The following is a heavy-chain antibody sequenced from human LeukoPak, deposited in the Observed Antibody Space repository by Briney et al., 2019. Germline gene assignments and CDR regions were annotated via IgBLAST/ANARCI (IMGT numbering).Heavy chain of an antibody. CDR3: ARSGHIVVVTAICDY. CDR2: INQDGSEK. V-gene: IGHV3-7*01. Sequence: GGSLRLSCAVSGFPFSTFWMSWVRQAPGKGLEWVANINQDGSEKYYVDSVRGRFAISRDNAKNSLYLQMNSLRAEDTAVYYCARSGHIVVVTAICDYWGQGTLVTVSS. D-gene: IGHD2-21*02. CDR1: GFPFSTFW. J-gene: IGHJ4*02.